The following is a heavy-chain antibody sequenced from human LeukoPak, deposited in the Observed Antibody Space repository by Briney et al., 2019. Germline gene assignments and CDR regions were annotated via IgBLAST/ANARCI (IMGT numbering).Heavy chain of an antibody. CDR3: ARLEGIAAAGPYDAFDV. V-gene: IGHV3-30-3*01. Sequence: PGGSLRLSCAASGFTFSSYAMHWVRQAPGKGLEWVAVISYDGSNKYYADSVKGRFTISRDNSKNTLYLQMNSLRAEDTAVYYCARLEGIAAAGPYDAFDVWGQGTMVTVSS. CDR1: GFTFSSYA. D-gene: IGHD6-13*01. CDR2: ISYDGSNK. J-gene: IGHJ3*01.